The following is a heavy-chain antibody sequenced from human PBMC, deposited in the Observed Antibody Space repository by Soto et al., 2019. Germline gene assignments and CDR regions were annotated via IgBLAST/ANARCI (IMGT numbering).Heavy chain of an antibody. CDR2: IYYSGST. CDR3: AITLCSGGSCYSPGGDAFDI. D-gene: IGHD2-15*01. Sequence: SETLSLTCAVSGYSISSSNWWGWIRQPPGKGLEWIGYIYYSGSTYYNPSLKSRVTMSVDTSKNQFSLKLSSVTAVDTAVYYCAITLCSGGSCYSPGGDAFDIWGQGTMVTVSS. CDR1: GYSISSSNW. J-gene: IGHJ3*02. V-gene: IGHV4-28*01.